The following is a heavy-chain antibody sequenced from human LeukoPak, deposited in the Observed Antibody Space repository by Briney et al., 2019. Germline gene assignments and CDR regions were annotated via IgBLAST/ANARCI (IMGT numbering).Heavy chain of an antibody. CDR1: GGSISSYY. CDR2: IYTSGST. V-gene: IGHV4-4*07. Sequence: SETLSLTCTVSGGSISSYYWSWIRQPAGKGLEWIGRIYTSGSTNYNPSLKSRVTMSVDTSKNQFSLKLSSVTAADTAVYYCARVSRDYYGSGSYLRNYYYYYMDVWGKGTTVTVSS. CDR3: ARVSRDYYGSGSYLRNYYYYYMDV. D-gene: IGHD3-10*01. J-gene: IGHJ6*03.